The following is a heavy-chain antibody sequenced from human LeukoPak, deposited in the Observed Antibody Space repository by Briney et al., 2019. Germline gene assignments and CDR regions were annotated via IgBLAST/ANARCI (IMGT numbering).Heavy chain of an antibody. Sequence: GGSLRLSCAASGFTFTSYNMNWVRQAPGKGLEWVSSISSSSSYIYYADSVKGRFTISRDNAKNSLYLQMNSLRAEDTAVYYCARDLDSGSYGYWGQGTLVTVSS. CDR3: ARDLDSGSYGY. J-gene: IGHJ4*02. CDR1: GFTFTSYN. D-gene: IGHD1-26*01. V-gene: IGHV3-21*01. CDR2: ISSSSSYI.